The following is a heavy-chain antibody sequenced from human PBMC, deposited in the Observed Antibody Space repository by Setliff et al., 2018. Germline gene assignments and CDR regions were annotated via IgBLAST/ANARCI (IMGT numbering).Heavy chain of an antibody. D-gene: IGHD3-3*01. CDR3: TRNLAYYDFWSGYPNNYYFDY. V-gene: IGHV3-49*04. J-gene: IGHJ4*03. CDR2: IRSKAYGGTT. Sequence: GSLRLSCTASGFTFGDYAMSWVRQAPGKGLEWVGFIRSKAYGGTTEYAASVKGRFTISRDDSKSIAYLQMNSLKTEDTAVYYCTRNLAYYDFWSGYPNNYYFDYWGQGTTVTVSS. CDR1: GFTFGDYA.